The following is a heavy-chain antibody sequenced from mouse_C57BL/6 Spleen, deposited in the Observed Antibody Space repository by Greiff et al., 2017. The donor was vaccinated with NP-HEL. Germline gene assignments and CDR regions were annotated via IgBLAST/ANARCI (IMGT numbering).Heavy chain of an antibody. J-gene: IGHJ3*01. Sequence: EVQLVESGGDLVKPGGSLKLSCAASGFTFSSYGMSWVRQTPDKRLEWVATISSGGSYTYYPDSVKGRFTISRDNAKNTLYLQMSSLKSEATAMYYWARLCDYEGFAYWGQGTMVTVSA. CDR2: ISSGGSYT. V-gene: IGHV5-6*01. D-gene: IGHD2-4*01. CDR3: ARLCDYEGFAY. CDR1: GFTFSSYG.